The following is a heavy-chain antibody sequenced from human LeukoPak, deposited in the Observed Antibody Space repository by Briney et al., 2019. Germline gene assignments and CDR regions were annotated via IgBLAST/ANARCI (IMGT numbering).Heavy chain of an antibody. CDR3: ARVLVNWLWVRPYYYYGMDV. CDR1: GYTFTSYD. V-gene: IGHV1-8*01. J-gene: IGHJ6*02. Sequence: ASVKVSCKASGYTFTSYDINWVRQATGQGLEWMGWMNPNSGNTGYAQKFQGRVTMTRNTSISTAYMELSSLRSEDTAVYYCARVLVNWLWVRPYYYYGMDVWGQGPRSPSP. D-gene: IGHD5-18*01. CDR2: MNPNSGNT.